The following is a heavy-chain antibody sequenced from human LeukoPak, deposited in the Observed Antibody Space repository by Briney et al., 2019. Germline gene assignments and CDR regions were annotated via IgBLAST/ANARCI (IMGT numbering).Heavy chain of an antibody. Sequence: SETLSLTCPVSGRSISSYYSSLVRQPAGKGLEWIGRIYTSGSTNYNPSLKSRVTMSVDTSKNQFSLKLSSVTAADTAVYYCARSQRRHGGLDHWPQGTLVTVSS. CDR3: ARSQRRHGGLDH. J-gene: IGHJ4*02. CDR2: IYTSGST. V-gene: IGHV4-4*07. CDR1: GRSISSYY. D-gene: IGHD4-23*01.